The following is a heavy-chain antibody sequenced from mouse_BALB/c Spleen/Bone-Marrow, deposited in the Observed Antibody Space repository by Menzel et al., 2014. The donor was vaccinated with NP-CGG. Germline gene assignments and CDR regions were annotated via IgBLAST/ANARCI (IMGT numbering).Heavy chain of an antibody. J-gene: IGHJ2*01. CDR1: GFTFSSYG. V-gene: IGHV5-6-3*01. CDR3: ARDNYGSRFDY. Sequence: EVKLMESGGGLVQPGGSLKLSCAASGFTFSSYGMSWVRQTPDKRLELVATINNNDGNTYYPDSVKGRFTISRDNAKNTLYLQMSSLKSEDTAMYYCARDNYGSRFDYWGQGTTLTASS. CDR2: INNNDGNT. D-gene: IGHD1-1*01.